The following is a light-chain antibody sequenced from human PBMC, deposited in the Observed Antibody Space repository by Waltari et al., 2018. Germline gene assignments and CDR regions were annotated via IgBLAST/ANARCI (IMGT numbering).Light chain of an antibody. CDR2: DVS. Sequence: QSALTQPRSVSGSPGHSVPISCTGTSSDVGGYNYVSRYQQHPGKAPKPMIYDVSKRPSGVPDRFSGSKSGNTASLTISGLQAEDEADYYCCSYAGSYTSWVFGGGTKLTVL. CDR1: SSDVGGYNY. J-gene: IGLJ3*02. V-gene: IGLV2-11*01. CDR3: CSYAGSYTSWV.